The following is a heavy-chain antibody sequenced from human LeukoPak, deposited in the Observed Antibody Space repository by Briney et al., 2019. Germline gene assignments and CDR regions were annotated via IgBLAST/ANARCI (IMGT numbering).Heavy chain of an antibody. CDR1: GFTFSNYG. CDR3: AADYGDSGVDY. CDR2: IWYDGSNK. Sequence: PGGSLRLFCAASGFTFSNYGMHWVRQPPGKGLEWVAVIWYDGSNKNYADSVKGRFTISRGNSKNTLYLQMNSLRAEDTAVYYCAADYGDSGVDYWGQGTLVTVSS. D-gene: IGHD4-17*01. J-gene: IGHJ4*02. V-gene: IGHV3-33*01.